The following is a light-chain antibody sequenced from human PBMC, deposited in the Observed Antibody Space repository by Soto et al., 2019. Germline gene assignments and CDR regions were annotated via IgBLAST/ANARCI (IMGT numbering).Light chain of an antibody. CDR2: DVG. V-gene: IGLV2-8*01. CDR3: SSHAGSNHPFV. J-gene: IGLJ1*01. Sequence: QSALTQPPSASGSPGQSVTISCTGTSSDVGGYNYVSWYQQHPGKAPKVMIYDVGKRPSGVPDRFSGSKSGNTASLTVCGLQAEDEADYDCSSHAGSNHPFVFGTGTKVTVL. CDR1: SSDVGGYNY.